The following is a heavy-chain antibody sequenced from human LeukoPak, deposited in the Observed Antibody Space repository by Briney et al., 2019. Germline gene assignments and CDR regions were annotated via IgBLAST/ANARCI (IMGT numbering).Heavy chain of an antibody. D-gene: IGHD3-22*01. CDR3: ARVYYYDSSGYYYFDY. CDR1: GGTFSSYA. Sequence: SVKVSCKASGGTFSSYAISWLRQAPGQGLEWMGRIIPILGIANYAQKFQGRVTITADKSTSTAYMELSSLRSEDTAVYYCARVYYYDSSGYYYFDYWGQGTLVTVSS. J-gene: IGHJ4*02. CDR2: IIPILGIA. V-gene: IGHV1-69*04.